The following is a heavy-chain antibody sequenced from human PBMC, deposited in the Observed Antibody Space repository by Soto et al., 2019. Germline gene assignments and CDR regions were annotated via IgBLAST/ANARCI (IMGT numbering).Heavy chain of an antibody. CDR1: GGSISCYY. Sequence: PSETLSLTCTVSGGSISCYYWRWIRQPAGKGLEWIGRIYTSGSTNYNPSLKSRVTMSVDTSKNQFSLKLSSVTAADTAVYYCARVDGYSGYDLFDYWGQGTLVTVSS. J-gene: IGHJ4*02. CDR3: ARVDGYSGYDLFDY. D-gene: IGHD5-12*01. CDR2: IYTSGST. V-gene: IGHV4-4*07.